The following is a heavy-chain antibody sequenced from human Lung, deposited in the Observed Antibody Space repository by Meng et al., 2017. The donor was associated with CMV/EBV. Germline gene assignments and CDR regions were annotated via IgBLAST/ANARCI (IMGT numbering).Heavy chain of an antibody. Sequence: GESLKIPCEASGFTFSTYWMHWVRQVPGKGLVWVTRINSDGSGTTYADSVKVRFTISRDKAKNTLYLHMSSLRAEDTAMYYCVRGHSSGWYKFDTWGQGTXVTVSS. CDR3: VRGHSSGWYKFDT. CDR2: INSDGSGT. D-gene: IGHD6-19*01. CDR1: GFTFSTYW. J-gene: IGHJ5*02. V-gene: IGHV3-74*01.